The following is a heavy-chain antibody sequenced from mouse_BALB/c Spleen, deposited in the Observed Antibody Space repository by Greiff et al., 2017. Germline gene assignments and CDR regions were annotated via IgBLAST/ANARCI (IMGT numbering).Heavy chain of an antibody. CDR3: ARHEGHYYAMDY. D-gene: IGHD3-3*01. V-gene: IGHV2-6-2*01. J-gene: IGHJ4*01. CDR2: IWSDGST. CDR1: GFSLTSYG. Sequence: VKLMESGPDLVAPSQSLSITCTVSGFSLTSYGVHWVRQPPGKGLEWLVVIWSDGSTTYNSALKSRLSISKDNSKSQVFLKMNSLQTDDTAMYYCARHEGHYYAMDYWGQGTSVTVSS.